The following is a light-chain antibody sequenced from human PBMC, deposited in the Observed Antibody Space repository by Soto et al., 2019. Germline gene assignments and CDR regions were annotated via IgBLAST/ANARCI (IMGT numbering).Light chain of an antibody. CDR2: AAS. CDR1: QGVSRY. Sequence: IQLTQSPSSLSASVGDSVTITCRASQGVSRYLSWYQQKPGRAPILLISAASTLQSGVPARFSGSGSGTDFTLTISSLQPDDFATYYCQHYNSYSEAFGQGTKVELK. CDR3: QHYNSYSEA. V-gene: IGKV1-9*01. J-gene: IGKJ1*01.